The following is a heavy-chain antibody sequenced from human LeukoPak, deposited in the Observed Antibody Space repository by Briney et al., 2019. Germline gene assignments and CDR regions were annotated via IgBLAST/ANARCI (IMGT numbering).Heavy chain of an antibody. D-gene: IGHD4-23*01. CDR1: GDSLSRSS. V-gene: IGHV4-59*08. CDR2: MFYGGTT. Sequence: SETLSLTCTVSGDSLSRSSWSWIRQSPGGGLEWIGYMFYGGTTNHNPSLKGRVTMSMVTSKDQFSLSLSSVTAADTAVYFCVRHRVHDFGGSDWYFDLWGRGTLVTVSS. CDR3: VRHRVHDFGGSDWYFDL. J-gene: IGHJ2*01.